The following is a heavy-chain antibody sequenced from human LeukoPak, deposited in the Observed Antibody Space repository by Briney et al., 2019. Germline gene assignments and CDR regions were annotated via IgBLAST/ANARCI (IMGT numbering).Heavy chain of an antibody. CDR1: GFTFTNYA. Sequence: GGSLRLSCAASGFTFTNYAMSWVRQSPKKGLEWVSVISASGGSTNYADSVKGRFTISRDNSKNTLYLQMNSLRAEDRAVYYCATDARSGWSHFYYMDVWGKGTTVSVSS. CDR2: ISASGGST. J-gene: IGHJ6*03. CDR3: ATDARSGWSHFYYMDV. D-gene: IGHD3-10*01. V-gene: IGHV3-23*01.